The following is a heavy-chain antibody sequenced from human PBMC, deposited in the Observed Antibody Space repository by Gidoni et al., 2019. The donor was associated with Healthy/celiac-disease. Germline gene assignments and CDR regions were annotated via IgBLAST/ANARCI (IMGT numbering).Heavy chain of an antibody. V-gene: IGHV3-23*01. J-gene: IGHJ4*02. CDR3: AKDPSGSYYNMQYFDY. Sequence: EVQLLESGGGLVQPGGSLRLSCAASGLTFGSYAMTWVRQAPGKGLEWVSAIRGSGGSTYYADSVKGRFTISRDNSKNTLYLQMNSLRAEDTAVYYCAKDPSGSYYNMQYFDYWGQGTLVTVSS. D-gene: IGHD1-26*01. CDR1: GLTFGSYA. CDR2: IRGSGGST.